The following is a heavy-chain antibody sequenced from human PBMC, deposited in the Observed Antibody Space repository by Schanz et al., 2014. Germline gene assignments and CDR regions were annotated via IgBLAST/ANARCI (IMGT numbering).Heavy chain of an antibody. Sequence: QVQLVQSGAEVKKPGSSVKVSCTASGGTFSSYTISWIRQAPGQGLEWMGRIIPVLAIADYAQKLQGRVTMTTDTSTSTAYMELSSLTSDDTAVYYCARELCSSTTCYVRYDPWGQGTLXTVSS. J-gene: IGHJ5*02. CDR3: ARELCSSTTCYVRYDP. D-gene: IGHD2-2*01. CDR2: IIPVLAIA. CDR1: GGTFSSYT. V-gene: IGHV1-69*08.